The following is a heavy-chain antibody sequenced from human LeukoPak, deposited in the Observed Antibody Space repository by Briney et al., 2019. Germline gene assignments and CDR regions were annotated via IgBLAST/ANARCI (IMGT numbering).Heavy chain of an antibody. D-gene: IGHD2-2*01. CDR2: IKQDGSEK. CDR3: ARWVVVPASKTLPPPYNWFDP. CDR1: GFTFSSYW. Sequence: GGSLRLSCAASGFTFSSYWMSWVRQAPGKGLEWVANIKQDGSEKYYVDSVKGRFTISRDNAKNSLYLQMNSLRAEDTAVYYCARWVVVPASKTLPPPYNWFDPWGQGTLVTVSP. J-gene: IGHJ5*02. V-gene: IGHV3-7*01.